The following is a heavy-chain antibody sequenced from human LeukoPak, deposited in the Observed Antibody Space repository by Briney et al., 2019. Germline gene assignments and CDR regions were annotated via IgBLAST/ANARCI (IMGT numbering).Heavy chain of an antibody. CDR3: AREGDTISALDY. CDR2: INPGGGST. Sequence: ASVKVSCKASGYTFTSYYMHWVRQAPGQVLVWMGMINPGGGSTSYAQKFQGRVTMTRDTSTSTVYMELSSLRSEDTAVYYCAREGDTISALDYWGQGTLVTVSS. CDR1: GYTFTSYY. V-gene: IGHV1-46*01. D-gene: IGHD3-3*01. J-gene: IGHJ4*02.